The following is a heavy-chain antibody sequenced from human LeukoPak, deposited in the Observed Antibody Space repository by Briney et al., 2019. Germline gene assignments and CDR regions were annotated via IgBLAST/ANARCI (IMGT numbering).Heavy chain of an antibody. J-gene: IGHJ6*03. D-gene: IGHD3-3*01. Sequence: ASVKVSCKASVGTFSSYAISWVRQAPGQGLEWMGGIIPIFGTVNYAQKFQGRVTITADKSTSTAYMELSSLRSGDTAVYFCARSLFRFLEWSYRSYYYYYMDVWGKGTTVTVSS. CDR3: ARSLFRFLEWSYRSYYYYYMDV. V-gene: IGHV1-69*06. CDR2: IIPIFGTV. CDR1: VGTFSSYA.